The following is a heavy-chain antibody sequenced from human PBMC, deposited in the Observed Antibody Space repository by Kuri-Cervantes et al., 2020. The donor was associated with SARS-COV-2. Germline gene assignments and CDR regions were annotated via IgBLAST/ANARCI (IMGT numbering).Heavy chain of an antibody. J-gene: IGHJ4*02. D-gene: IGHD7-27*01. V-gene: IGHV3-30-3*01. CDR1: GFTFSSYA. CDR3: ARDGWGSSFDY. CDR2: ISYDGGNK. Sequence: GESLKISCAASGFTFSSYAMHWVRQAPGKGLEWVAVISYDGGNKYYADSVKGRFTISRDNAKNSLYLQMNSLRAEDTAVYYCARDGWGSSFDYWGQGTLVTVSS.